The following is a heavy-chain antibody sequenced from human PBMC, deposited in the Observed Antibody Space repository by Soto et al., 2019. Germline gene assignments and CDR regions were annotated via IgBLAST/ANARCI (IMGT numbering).Heavy chain of an antibody. CDR1: GYTFTTYD. Sequence: QVQLVQSGAEVKKPGASVKVSCKATGYTFTTYDTNWVRQATGQGLEWMGWMNPNSGDTGYAQKFQGRVTMTRDTSISTAYMELSTLTSEDTAVYYCVRGLEWLRNYWGQGTLVTVSS. D-gene: IGHD5-12*01. V-gene: IGHV1-8*01. J-gene: IGHJ4*02. CDR3: VRGLEWLRNY. CDR2: MNPNSGDT.